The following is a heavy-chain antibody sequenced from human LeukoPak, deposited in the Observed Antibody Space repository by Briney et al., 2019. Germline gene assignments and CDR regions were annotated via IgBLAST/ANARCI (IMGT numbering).Heavy chain of an antibody. D-gene: IGHD3-3*01. CDR1: GYTFTSYG. CDR3: ATDIHAIFGVVIAT. J-gene: IGHJ5*02. V-gene: IGHV1-18*01. CDR2: ISAYNGNT. Sequence: APVKVSCKASGYTFTSYGISWVRQAPGQGLEWMGWISAYNGNTNYAQKFQGRVTMTEDTSTDTAYMELSSLRSEDTAVYYCATDIHAIFGVVIATWGQGTLVTVSS.